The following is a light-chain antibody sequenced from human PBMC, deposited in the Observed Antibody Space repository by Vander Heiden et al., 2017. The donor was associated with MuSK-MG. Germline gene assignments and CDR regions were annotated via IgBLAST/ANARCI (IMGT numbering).Light chain of an antibody. CDR3: QKYKRDPWT. J-gene: IGKJ1*01. Sequence: DIQMTQSPSTLSASVGDRVTITCRASQSISSWLAWYQQKPGKAPKLLIYKAFSLESGVPSRFSGSGSGTEFTLTISSLQPDDFATYYCQKYKRDPWTFGQGTKVEIK. CDR1: QSISSW. CDR2: KAF. V-gene: IGKV1-5*03.